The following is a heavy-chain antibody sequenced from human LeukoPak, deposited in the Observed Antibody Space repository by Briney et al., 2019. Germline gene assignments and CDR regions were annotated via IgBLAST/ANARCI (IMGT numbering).Heavy chain of an antibody. Sequence: GESLKISCKGSGCSFTSYWIGWVRQMPGKGLEWMGIIYPGDSDTRYSPSFQGQVTISADKSISTAYLQWSSLKASDTAMYYCARSATFGGVIVIGYFDYWGQGTLVTVSS. CDR1: GCSFTSYW. CDR2: IYPGDSDT. V-gene: IGHV5-51*01. J-gene: IGHJ4*02. D-gene: IGHD3-16*02. CDR3: ARSATFGGVIVIGYFDY.